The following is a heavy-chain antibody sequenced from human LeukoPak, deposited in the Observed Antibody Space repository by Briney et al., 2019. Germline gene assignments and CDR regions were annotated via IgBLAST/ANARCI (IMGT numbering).Heavy chain of an antibody. V-gene: IGHV4-59*01. CDR1: GGSISSYY. D-gene: IGHD3-10*01. J-gene: IGHJ4*02. Sequence: SQTLSLTCTVSGGSISSYYWSWIRQPPGKGLEWIGYIYYSGSTNYNPSLKSRVTISVDTSKNQFSLKLSSVTAADTAVYYCARAPPGYYFDYWGQGTLVTVSS. CDR2: IYYSGST. CDR3: ARAPPGYYFDY.